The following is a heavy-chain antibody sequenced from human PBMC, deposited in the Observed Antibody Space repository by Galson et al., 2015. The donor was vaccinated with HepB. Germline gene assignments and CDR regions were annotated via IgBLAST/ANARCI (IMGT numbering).Heavy chain of an antibody. CDR2: ISSSGTYI. Sequence: SLRLSCAASGFTFNSYSVNWVRQTPGKGLEWVSSISSSGTYISYADSVKGRFTISRDNAKNSLYLQMNSLRAEDTAVYYCARGASYFDYWGQGALVTASS. CDR1: GFTFNSYS. V-gene: IGHV3-21*01. CDR3: ARGASYFDY. J-gene: IGHJ4*02.